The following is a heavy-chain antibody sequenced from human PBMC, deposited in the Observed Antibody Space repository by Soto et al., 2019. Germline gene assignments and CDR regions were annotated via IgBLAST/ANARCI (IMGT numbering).Heavy chain of an antibody. J-gene: IGHJ3*02. V-gene: IGHV1-69*01. D-gene: IGHD3-16*01. Sequence: QVQLVQSENEVKKPGSSVKVSCKASGGTFSSYAISWVGQAPGQGLEWMGGIIPVFGTANYAQKFQGKVTITADESTSTVYMELSSLSSEDTAVFYCARSHAALITSLPFDIWGQGTMVTVSS. CDR1: GGTFSSYA. CDR3: ARSHAALITSLPFDI. CDR2: IIPVFGTA.